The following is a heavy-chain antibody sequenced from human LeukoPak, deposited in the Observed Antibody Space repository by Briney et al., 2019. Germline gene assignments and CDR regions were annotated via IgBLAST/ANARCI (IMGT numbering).Heavy chain of an antibody. Sequence: SETLSLTCTVSGGSISSGDYYWSWIRQPPGKGLEWIGYIYYSGSTYYNPSLKSRVTISVDTSKSQFSLKLSSVTAADTAVYYCARGGVGIAAAGTEVNWFDPWGQGTLVTVSS. CDR3: ARGGVGIAAAGTEVNWFDP. CDR2: IYYSGST. CDR1: GGSISSGDYY. J-gene: IGHJ5*02. V-gene: IGHV4-30-4*01. D-gene: IGHD6-13*01.